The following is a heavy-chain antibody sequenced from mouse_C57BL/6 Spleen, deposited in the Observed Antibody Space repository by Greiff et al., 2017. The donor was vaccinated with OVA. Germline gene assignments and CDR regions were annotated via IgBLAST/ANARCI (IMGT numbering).Heavy chain of an antibody. D-gene: IGHD4-1*01. Sequence: EVMLVESEGGLVQPGRSMKLSCTASGFTFSDYYMAWVRQVPEKGLEWVANINYDGSSTYYLDSLKSRFIISRDNAKNILYLQMSSLKSEDTATYYCARELGRYFDYWGQGTTLTVSS. CDR1: GFTFSDYY. CDR3: ARELGRYFDY. V-gene: IGHV5-16*01. J-gene: IGHJ2*01. CDR2: INYDGSST.